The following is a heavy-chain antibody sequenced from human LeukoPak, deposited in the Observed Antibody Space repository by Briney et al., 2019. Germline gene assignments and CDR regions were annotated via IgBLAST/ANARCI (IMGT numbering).Heavy chain of an antibody. Sequence: PGGSLRLSCAASGFTFSSYAMSWVRQAPGKGLEWVSAISGSGGSAYYADSVKGRFTISRDNSKNTLYLQMNSLRAEDTAVYYCAKDLVESGTGHWFDPWGQGTLVAVSS. CDR2: ISGSGGSA. V-gene: IGHV3-23*01. J-gene: IGHJ5*02. CDR1: GFTFSSYA. D-gene: IGHD3-10*01. CDR3: AKDLVESGTGHWFDP.